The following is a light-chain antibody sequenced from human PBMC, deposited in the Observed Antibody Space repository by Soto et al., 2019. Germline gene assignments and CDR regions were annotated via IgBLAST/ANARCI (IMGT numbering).Light chain of an antibody. CDR3: QQLNSYPRVT. J-gene: IGKJ3*01. V-gene: IGKV1-9*01. Sequence: IQLTQSPSSLSASVGDRVTITCRASQGISSYLAWYQQKPGKAPKLLIYAASTLQSGVPSRFSGSGSGTDFTLIISSLQPEDFATYYCQQLNSYPRVTFGPGTKVDIK. CDR1: QGISSY. CDR2: AAS.